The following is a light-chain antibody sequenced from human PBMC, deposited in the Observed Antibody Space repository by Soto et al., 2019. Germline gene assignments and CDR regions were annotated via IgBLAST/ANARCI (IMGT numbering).Light chain of an antibody. V-gene: IGKV3-20*01. J-gene: IGKJ4*01. CDR3: QQYTKSPLT. Sequence: ILLTQFPCTLSLSPGERATLSCRASQGLTRNYLAWYQQKVGQAPRLLIYGENPRAAGIPDRFSGSGSGTEFTLTISRLEPEDFEVYYCQQYTKSPLTFGGGTKVDIK. CDR1: QGLTRNY. CDR2: GEN.